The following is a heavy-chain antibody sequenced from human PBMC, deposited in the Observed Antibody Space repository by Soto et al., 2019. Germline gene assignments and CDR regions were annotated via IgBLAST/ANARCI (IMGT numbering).Heavy chain of an antibody. CDR3: ARRGYDSSGYSYSFYDMHV. V-gene: IGHV3-33*01. CDR1: GFNFSSYG. CDR2: IWYDGSNK. Sequence: GGSMRLYCAATGFNFSSYGMHWVRQAPGKGLEWGAAIWYDGSNKYYAESVKVRFTISRDNSKNTLYLQMNSLIAEDSAVYYCARRGYDSSGYSYSFYDMHVWGPGTTVTVSS. J-gene: IGHJ6*02. D-gene: IGHD3-22*01.